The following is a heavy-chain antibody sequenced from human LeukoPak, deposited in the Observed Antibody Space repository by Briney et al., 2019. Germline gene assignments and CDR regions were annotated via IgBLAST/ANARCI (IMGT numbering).Heavy chain of an antibody. Sequence: SETLSLTCAVYGGSFSGYYWSWICQPPGKGLEWIGEINHSGSTNYNPSLKSRVTISVDTSKNQFSLKLSSVTAADTAVYYCARDYYDSSGYYWSYWGQGTLVTVSS. D-gene: IGHD3-22*01. CDR2: INHSGST. V-gene: IGHV4-34*01. CDR3: ARDYYDSSGYYWSY. CDR1: GGSFSGYY. J-gene: IGHJ4*02.